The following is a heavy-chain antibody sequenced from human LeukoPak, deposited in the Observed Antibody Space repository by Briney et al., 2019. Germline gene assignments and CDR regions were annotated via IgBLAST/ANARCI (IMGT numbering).Heavy chain of an antibody. CDR2: ISGGGGTI. Sequence: GGSLRLSCAASGFTFSAYSMNWVRQAPGKGPEWVSFISGGGGTIYYADSVKGRFTISRDNAKNSLHLQMDSLRVEDTAVYYCARNQEIDYYDSSGFYWGVEYWGQGTLVTVSS. J-gene: IGHJ4*02. CDR3: ARNQEIDYYDSSGFYWGVEY. D-gene: IGHD3-22*01. V-gene: IGHV3-48*01. CDR1: GFTFSAYS.